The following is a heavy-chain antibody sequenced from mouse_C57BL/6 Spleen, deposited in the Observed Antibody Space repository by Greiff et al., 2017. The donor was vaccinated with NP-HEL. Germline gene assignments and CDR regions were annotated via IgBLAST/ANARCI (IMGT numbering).Heavy chain of an antibody. V-gene: IGHV1-50*01. CDR3: ARKGIYPYAMDY. Sequence: QVQLQQPGAELVKPGASVKLSCKASGYTFTSYWMQWVKQRPGQGLEWIGEIDPSDSYTNYNQKFKGKATLAVDTSSSTAYMQLSSLTSEDAAVYYCARKGIYPYAMDYWGQGTSVTVSS. CDR2: IDPSDSYT. D-gene: IGHD2-1*01. CDR1: GYTFTSYW. J-gene: IGHJ4*01.